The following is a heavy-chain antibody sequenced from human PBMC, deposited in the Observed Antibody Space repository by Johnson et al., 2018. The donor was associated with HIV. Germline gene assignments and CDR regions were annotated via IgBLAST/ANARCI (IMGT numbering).Heavy chain of an antibody. D-gene: IGHD2-21*01. Sequence: VQLVESGGGLVKPGGSLRLSCAASGFTFTNFWMSWVRQAPGKGLEWVADIKQAGSEKYYLDPVKGRFTISRDNARKSLYLQMNNLRAEDTAVYYCVRDDGSDFEAFDIWGLGTMVTVSS. CDR1: GFTFTNFW. CDR3: VRDDGSDFEAFDI. CDR2: IKQAGSEK. J-gene: IGHJ3*02. V-gene: IGHV3-7*05.